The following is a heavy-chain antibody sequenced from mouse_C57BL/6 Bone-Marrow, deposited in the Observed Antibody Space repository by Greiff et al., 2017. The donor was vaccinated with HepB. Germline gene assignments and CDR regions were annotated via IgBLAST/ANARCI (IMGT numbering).Heavy chain of an antibody. J-gene: IGHJ4*01. D-gene: IGHD1-1*01. Sequence: VKLQQPGAELVKPGASVKMSCKASGYTFTSYWITWVKQRPGQGLEWIGDIYPGSGSTNYNEKFKSKATLTVDTSSSTAYMQLSSLTSEDSAVYYCARTRLTTVVATDYAMDYWGQGTSVTVSS. V-gene: IGHV1-55*01. CDR2: IYPGSGST. CDR3: ARTRLTTVVATDYAMDY. CDR1: GYTFTSYW.